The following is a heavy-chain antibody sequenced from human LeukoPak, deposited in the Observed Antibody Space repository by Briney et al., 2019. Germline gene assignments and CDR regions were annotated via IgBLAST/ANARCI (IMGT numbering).Heavy chain of an antibody. Sequence: SETLSLTCTVSGGSISSGSYYWGWIRQPPGKGLEWIGNIYYSGSTYYNPSLKSRVTISVDTSKNQFALKLSSVTAADTAVYYCARFDTSIREMCFDYWGQGTLVTVSS. J-gene: IGHJ4*02. V-gene: IGHV4-39*01. D-gene: IGHD5-18*01. CDR1: GGSISSGSYY. CDR3: ARFDTSIREMCFDY. CDR2: IYYSGST.